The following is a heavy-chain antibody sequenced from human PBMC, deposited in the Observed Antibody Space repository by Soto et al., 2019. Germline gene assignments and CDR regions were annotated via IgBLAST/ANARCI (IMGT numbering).Heavy chain of an antibody. CDR1: GGSISSYY. J-gene: IGHJ4*02. V-gene: IGHV4-59*01. CDR3: ARSPRGGETRTTRYFDY. Sequence: PSETLSLTCTVSGGSISSYYWSWIRQPPGKGLEWIGYIYYSGSTNYNPSLKSRVTISVDTSKNQFSLKLSSVTAADTAVYYCARSPRGGETRTTRYFDYWGQGTLVTVSS. D-gene: IGHD1-1*01. CDR2: IYYSGST.